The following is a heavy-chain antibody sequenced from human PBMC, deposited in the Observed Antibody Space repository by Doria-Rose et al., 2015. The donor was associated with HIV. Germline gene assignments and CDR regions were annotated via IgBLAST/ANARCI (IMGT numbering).Heavy chain of an antibody. CDR3: ARMGSYRELDY. Sequence: QVQLQESGPGLVKPSETLSLTCSVSGASVSSRGYYWNWIRQVPGKGLESLGYTYYTGTSGYSPSLKSRLNMAVDTSKNQFSLKLSFVTVADTAVYYCARMGSYRELDYWGQGALVIVSA. CDR1: GASVSSRGYY. D-gene: IGHD3-3*01. V-gene: IGHV4-31*03. J-gene: IGHJ4*02. CDR2: TYYTGTS.